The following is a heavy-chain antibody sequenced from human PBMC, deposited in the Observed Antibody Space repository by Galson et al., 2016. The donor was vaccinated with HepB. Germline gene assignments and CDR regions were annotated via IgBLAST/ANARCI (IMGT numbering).Heavy chain of an antibody. J-gene: IGHJ4*02. CDR3: ARDRALAGVFDY. CDR2: ISDTSKTT. CDR1: GFSFRTYT. V-gene: IGHV3-48*02. Sequence: SLRLSCAASGFSFRTYTMNWVRQAPGKGLEWISYISDTSKTTHYADSVKGRFTISRDNAKNSLYLQMTSLRDDDTAVYYCARDRALAGVFDYWGQGTLVAVSS. D-gene: IGHD6-19*01.